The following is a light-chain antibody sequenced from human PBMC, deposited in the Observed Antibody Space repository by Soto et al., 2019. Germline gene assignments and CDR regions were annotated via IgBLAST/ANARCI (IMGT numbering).Light chain of an antibody. Sequence: QSVLTQPPSVSGAPGQRVTISCTGSSSNIGAGYDVHWYQQLPGTAPKLLIYGNNNRPSGDPDRFSGSKSGTSASLSITGLQAEDEADYYCQSYDSSLSGSVFGGGTKLTVL. CDR3: QSYDSSLSGSV. J-gene: IGLJ2*01. CDR1: SSNIGAGYD. V-gene: IGLV1-40*01. CDR2: GNN.